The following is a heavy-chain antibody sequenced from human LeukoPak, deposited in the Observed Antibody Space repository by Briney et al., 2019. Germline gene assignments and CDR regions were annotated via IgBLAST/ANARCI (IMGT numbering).Heavy chain of an antibody. J-gene: IGHJ6*03. D-gene: IGHD3-10*01. CDR3: ARVGGITLALAPSPFPDYNYYYMDV. CDR1: GFTFSSYG. V-gene: IGHV3-30*02. Sequence: AGGSLRLSCAASGFTFSSYGMHWVRQAPGKGLEWVAFIRYDGSNKYYADSVKGRFTISRDNAKKSLYLQMNSLRAEDTAVYYCARVGGITLALAPSPFPDYNYYYMDVWGKGTTVTVSS. CDR2: IRYDGSNK.